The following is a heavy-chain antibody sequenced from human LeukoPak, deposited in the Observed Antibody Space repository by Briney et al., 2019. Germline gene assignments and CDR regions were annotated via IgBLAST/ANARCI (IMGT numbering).Heavy chain of an antibody. CDR1: GFTFSSYW. D-gene: IGHD2-2*02. J-gene: IGHJ6*02. V-gene: IGHV3-7*01. Sequence: GGSLRLSCAASGFTFSSYWMSWVRQAPGKGLEWVANIKQDGSEKYCVDSVKGRFTISRDNAKNSLYLQMNSLRAEDTAVYYCARDRYHYYYYGMDVWGQGTTVTVSS. CDR3: ARDRYHYYYYGMDV. CDR2: IKQDGSEK.